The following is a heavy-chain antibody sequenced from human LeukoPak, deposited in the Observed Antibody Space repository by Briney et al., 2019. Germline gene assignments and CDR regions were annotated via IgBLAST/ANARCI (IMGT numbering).Heavy chain of an antibody. J-gene: IGHJ4*02. CDR2: IIPIFGPA. CDR3: ARGADSSSWYVPSPLDY. CDR1: IHTFSSYA. Sequence: SVNVLCKASIHTFSSYAISWARQARGRGLEWVGGIIPIFGPANYAQKFKGRVPITADVSTHTASRDRKSLRSGHSAVSLCARGADSSSWYVPSPLDYWGQGTLVTLSP. V-gene: IGHV1-69*13. D-gene: IGHD6-13*01.